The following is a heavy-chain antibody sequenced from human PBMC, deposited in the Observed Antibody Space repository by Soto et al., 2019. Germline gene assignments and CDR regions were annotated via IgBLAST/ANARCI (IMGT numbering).Heavy chain of an antibody. J-gene: IGHJ4*02. CDR1: GFTFSSYW. D-gene: IGHD2-2*03. V-gene: IGHV3-7*01. Sequence: GGSLRLSCAASGFTFSSYWMSWVRQAPGKGLEWVANIKQDGSEKYYVDSVKGRFTISRDNAKNSLYLQMNSLRAEDTAVYYCARGGYCSSTRCYEFDYWGKGTLVTVSS. CDR2: IKQDGSEK. CDR3: ARGGYCSSTRCYEFDY.